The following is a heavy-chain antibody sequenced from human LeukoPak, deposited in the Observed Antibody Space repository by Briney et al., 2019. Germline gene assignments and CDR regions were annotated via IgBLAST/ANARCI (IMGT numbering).Heavy chain of an antibody. Sequence: PGGSLRLSCAASGFTFSDYYMSWIRQAPGKGLEWVSYISSSGSTIYYADSVKGRFTISRDNAKNSLYLQMNSLRAEDTALYYCAKDTSRARYDFWSGFSLGAFDIWGQGTMVTVSS. CDR1: GFTFSDYY. CDR2: ISSSGSTI. CDR3: AKDTSRARYDFWSGFSLGAFDI. V-gene: IGHV3-11*01. D-gene: IGHD3-3*01. J-gene: IGHJ3*02.